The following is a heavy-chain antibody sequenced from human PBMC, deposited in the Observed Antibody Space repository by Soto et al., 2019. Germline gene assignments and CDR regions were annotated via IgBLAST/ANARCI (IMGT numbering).Heavy chain of an antibody. CDR2: MHHSGSI. D-gene: IGHD4-17*01. V-gene: IGHV4-4*02. CDR3: DREDVDYGGNAGMDV. J-gene: IGHJ6*02. Sequence: PSETLSLTCSVAGDSISNTKWCSWVRQPPGKGLEWIGEMHHSGSIHYNASLKSRSTLSVDKSRNQFSLKLSSVTAADTAVVFCDREDVDYGGNAGMDVWGLGTTVTGSS. CDR1: GDSISNTKW.